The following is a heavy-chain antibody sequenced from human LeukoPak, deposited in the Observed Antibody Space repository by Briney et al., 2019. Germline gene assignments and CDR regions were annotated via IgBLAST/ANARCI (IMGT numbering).Heavy chain of an antibody. CDR2: ISGDGGST. V-gene: IGHV3-43*02. Sequence: QTGGSLRLSCAASGFTFSSYWMHWVRQAPGKGLEWVSLISGDGGSTYYADSVKGRFTISRDNSKNSLYLQMNSLRTEDTALYYCAKAGMGATLYYGMDVWGQGTTVTVSS. CDR3: AKAGMGATLYYGMDV. D-gene: IGHD1-26*01. J-gene: IGHJ6*02. CDR1: GFTFSSYW.